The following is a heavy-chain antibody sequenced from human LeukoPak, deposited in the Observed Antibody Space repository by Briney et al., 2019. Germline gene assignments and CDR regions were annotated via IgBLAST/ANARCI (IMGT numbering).Heavy chain of an antibody. J-gene: IGHJ6*03. CDR1: GGSFSGYY. D-gene: IGHD3-22*01. CDR3: ARVGYYYDSSGYYLTYYYYYMDV. Sequence: SETLSLTCAVYGGSFSGYYCSWIRQPPGKGLEWIGEINHSGSTNYNPSLKSRVTISVDTSKNQFSLKLSSVTAADTAVYYCARVGYYYDSSGYYLTYYYYYMDVWGKGTTVTVSS. V-gene: IGHV4-34*01. CDR2: INHSGST.